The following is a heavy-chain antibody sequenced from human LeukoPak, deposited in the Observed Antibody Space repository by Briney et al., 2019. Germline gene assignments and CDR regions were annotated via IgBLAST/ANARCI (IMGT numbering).Heavy chain of an antibody. CDR2: INSDGSST. CDR3: ATYDSSGYYYFDY. CDR1: GFTFSSYW. V-gene: IGHV3-74*01. Sequence: GGSLRLPCAASGFTFSSYWMHWVRQAPGKGLVWVSRINSDGSSTSYADSVKGRFTISRDNAKNTLYLQMNSLRAEDTAVYYCATYDSSGYYYFDYWGQGTLVTVSS. D-gene: IGHD3-22*01. J-gene: IGHJ4*02.